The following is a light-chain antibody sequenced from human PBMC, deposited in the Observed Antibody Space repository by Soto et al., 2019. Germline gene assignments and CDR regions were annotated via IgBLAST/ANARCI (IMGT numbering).Light chain of an antibody. CDR1: SSDVGGYDS. CDR2: DVS. Sequence: QSVLTQPASVSGSPGQSITISCTGTSSDVGGYDSVSWFQQHPGKAPKLIIYDVSNRPSGVSSRFTGSKSGNTASLTISGLQAEDEVDYYCSSYTSSNTVIFGGGTKVTVL. J-gene: IGLJ2*01. CDR3: SSYTSSNTVI. V-gene: IGLV2-14*01.